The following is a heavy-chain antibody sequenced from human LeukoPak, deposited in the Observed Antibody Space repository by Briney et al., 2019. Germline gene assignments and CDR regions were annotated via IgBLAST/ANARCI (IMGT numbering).Heavy chain of an antibody. CDR3: ARGWQQLQEAFDI. V-gene: IGHV4-30-4*01. CDR1: GGSISSGDYY. D-gene: IGHD6-13*01. CDR2: IYYSGST. J-gene: IGHJ3*02. Sequence: SETLSLTCTVSGGSISSGDYYWSWIRQPPGKGLEWIGYIYYSGSTYYNPSLKSRVTISVDTSKNQFSLKLSSVTAADTAVYYCARGWQQLQEAFDIWGQGTMVTVSS.